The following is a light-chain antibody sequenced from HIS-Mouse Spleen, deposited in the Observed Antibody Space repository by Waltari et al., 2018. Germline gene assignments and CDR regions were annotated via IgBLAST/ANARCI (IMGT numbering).Light chain of an antibody. Sequence: QSALTQPRSVSGSPGQSVTISCTGTSSDVGGYNYVSWYQQHPGKAPKLMIYDVSKRPSGGPDRFSGSKSGNTAALTIAGLQAEDEADYYGCSYAGSYTLVFGGGTKLTVL. V-gene: IGLV2-11*01. CDR2: DVS. CDR1: SSDVGGYNY. CDR3: CSYAGSYTLV. J-gene: IGLJ2*01.